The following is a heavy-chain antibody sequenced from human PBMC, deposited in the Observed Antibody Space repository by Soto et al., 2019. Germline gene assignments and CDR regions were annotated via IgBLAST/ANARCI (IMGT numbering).Heavy chain of an antibody. J-gene: IGHJ4*02. Sequence: EVQLVESGGGLVRPGGSLRLSCAASGFTFTRYRMNWVRRPPGKGFEWVSSISSTTNYIYYGDSMKGRFTISRDNAKNSLYLEMNSLRAEDTAVYYCARESEDLTSNFDYWGQGTLVTVSS. V-gene: IGHV3-21*06. CDR2: ISSTTNYI. CDR1: GFTFTRYR. CDR3: ARESEDLTSNFDY.